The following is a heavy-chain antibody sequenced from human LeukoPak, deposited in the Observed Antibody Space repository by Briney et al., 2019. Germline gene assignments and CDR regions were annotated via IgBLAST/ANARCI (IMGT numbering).Heavy chain of an antibody. J-gene: IGHJ5*02. Sequence: GRSLRLSCAAAGFTFTSYWMHCVRQPPGKGLVWVSRINSDGSSTSYADSVKGRFTISRDNAKNTLYLQMNNMSAEDTAVYYCEVEGSGSKFDPWGQGNLVTVSS. CDR2: INSDGSST. D-gene: IGHD3-10*01. V-gene: IGHV3-74*01. CDR3: EVEGSGSKFDP. CDR1: GFTFTSYW.